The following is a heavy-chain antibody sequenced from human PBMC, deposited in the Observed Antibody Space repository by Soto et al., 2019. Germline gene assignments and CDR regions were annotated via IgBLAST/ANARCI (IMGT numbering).Heavy chain of an antibody. CDR1: GGTFSTYI. CDR2: IIPIPDIT. J-gene: IGHJ3*01. V-gene: IGHV1-69*08. D-gene: IGHD3-3*01. CDR3: ARDRITTRGDGLDL. Sequence: QVQLVQSGAEVRKPGSSVKVSCKAPGGTFSTYIISWVRQAPGQGLEWMGRIIPIPDITNYAQKFQGRVTVTADRSTSRAYMELTSLKSEDTAVYYCARDRITTRGDGLDLWGQGTMVTVSS.